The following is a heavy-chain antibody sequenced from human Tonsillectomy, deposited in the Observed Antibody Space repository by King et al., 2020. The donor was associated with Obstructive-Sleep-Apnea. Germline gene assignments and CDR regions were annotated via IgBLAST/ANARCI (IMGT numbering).Heavy chain of an antibody. CDR3: ARDKDYGDYSYFDY. CDR2: IYYSGGT. CDR1: GGSISSGGYY. J-gene: IGHJ4*02. V-gene: IGHV4-31*03. Sequence: QLQESGPGLVKPSQTLSLTCTVSGGSISSGGYYWSWIRQHPGKGLEWIGDIYYSGGTNYNPSLKSRVTISVDTSKNQFSLKLSSVTAADTAVYYCARDKDYGDYSYFDYWGQGTLVTVSS. D-gene: IGHD4-17*01.